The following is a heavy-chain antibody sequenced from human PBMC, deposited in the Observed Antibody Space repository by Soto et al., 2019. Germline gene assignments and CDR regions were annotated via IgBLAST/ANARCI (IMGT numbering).Heavy chain of an antibody. Sequence: GGFLRLSCASYGGPCSSYCMHWVRQAPGKGLEWVAVISYDGSNKYYADSVKGRFTISRDNSKNTLYLQMNSLRAEDTAVYYCARDSSGWLDYWGQGPPVTVS. D-gene: IGHD6-19*01. CDR3: ARDSSGWLDY. CDR2: ISYDGSNK. J-gene: IGHJ4*02. V-gene: IGHV3-30*03. CDR1: GGPCSSYC.